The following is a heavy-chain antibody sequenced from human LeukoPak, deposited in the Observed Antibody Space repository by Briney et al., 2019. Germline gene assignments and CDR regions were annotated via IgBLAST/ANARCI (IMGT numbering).Heavy chain of an antibody. J-gene: IGHJ4*02. CDR1: GYTFTSYA. V-gene: IGHV1-69*13. CDR3: ARGGYSSSWYFDY. D-gene: IGHD6-13*01. CDR2: IIPIFGTA. Sequence: SVKVSCTASGYTFTSYAISWVRQAPGQGLEWMGGIIPIFGTANYAQRFQGRVTITADESTSTAYMELSSLRSEDTAVYYCARGGYSSSWYFDYWGQGTLVTVSS.